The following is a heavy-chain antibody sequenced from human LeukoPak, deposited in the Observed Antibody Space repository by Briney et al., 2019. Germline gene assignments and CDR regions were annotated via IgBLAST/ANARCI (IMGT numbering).Heavy chain of an antibody. CDR3: ASSAVAGTPFDY. CDR2: ISYDGSNK. D-gene: IGHD6-19*01. Sequence: GQSLRLSCTVSGFTFSSYAMHWVRQAPGKGLEWVAVISYDGSNKYYADSVKGRFTVSRDNSKNTLYLQMNSLRAEDTAVYYCASSAVAGTPFDYGGQGTLVTVSS. J-gene: IGHJ4*02. V-gene: IGHV3-30-3*01. CDR1: GFTFSSYA.